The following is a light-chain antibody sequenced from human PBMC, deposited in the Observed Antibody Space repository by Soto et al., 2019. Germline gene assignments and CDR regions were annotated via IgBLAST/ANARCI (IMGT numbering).Light chain of an antibody. Sequence: QSALTQPASVSGSPGQSIAISCTGSSSDVGVYNYISWYQQHPGKVPKLSIYEVTNRPSGVSNRFSGSKSGNTASLTISGLQAEDEADYYCCSYTTSSTRVFGTGTKVTVL. CDR2: EVT. CDR3: CSYTTSSTRV. CDR1: SSDVGVYNY. J-gene: IGLJ1*01. V-gene: IGLV2-14*01.